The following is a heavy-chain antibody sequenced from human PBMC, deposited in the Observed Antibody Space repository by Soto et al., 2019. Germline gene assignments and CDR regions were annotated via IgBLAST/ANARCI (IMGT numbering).Heavy chain of an antibody. D-gene: IGHD3-22*01. CDR1: GFTFSSYG. Sequence: GGSLRLSCAASGFTFSSYGMHWVRQAPGKGLEWVAVISYDGSNKYYADSVKGRFTISRDNSKNTLYLQMNSLRAEDTAVYYCAKDQGAMIVLFLLDYWGQGTLVTVSS. V-gene: IGHV3-30*18. J-gene: IGHJ4*02. CDR3: AKDQGAMIVLFLLDY. CDR2: ISYDGSNK.